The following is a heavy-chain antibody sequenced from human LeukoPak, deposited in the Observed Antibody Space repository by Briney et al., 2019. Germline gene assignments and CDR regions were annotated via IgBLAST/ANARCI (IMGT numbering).Heavy chain of an antibody. Sequence: PGGSLRLSCAASGFTFRNYAMTWVRQAPGKGLEWVSGIRNNGDSTDYSDSVKGRFTISRDNSKNTLYLQMSSLRAEDTALYHCAKMFWGTVTRGQGTLVTVSS. CDR2: IRNNGDST. D-gene: IGHD4-11*01. CDR3: AKMFWGTVT. CDR1: GFTFRNYA. V-gene: IGHV3-23*01. J-gene: IGHJ4*02.